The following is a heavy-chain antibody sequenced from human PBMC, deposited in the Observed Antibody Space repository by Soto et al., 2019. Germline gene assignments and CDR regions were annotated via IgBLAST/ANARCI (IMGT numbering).Heavy chain of an antibody. V-gene: IGHV4-39*01. Sequence: PSETLSLTCTVSGGSISSSSYYWGWIRQPPGKGLEWIGSIYYSGSTYYNPSLKSRVTISVDTSKSQFSLKLSSVTAADTAVYYCASCALEVGVYWGQGTLVTVSS. CDR1: GGSISSSSYY. D-gene: IGHD2-8*01. J-gene: IGHJ4*02. CDR2: IYYSGST. CDR3: ASCALEVGVY.